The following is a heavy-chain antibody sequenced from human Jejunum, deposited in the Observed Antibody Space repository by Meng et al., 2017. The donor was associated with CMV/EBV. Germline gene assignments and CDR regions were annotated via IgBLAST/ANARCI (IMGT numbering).Heavy chain of an antibody. D-gene: IGHD3-10*01. CDR2: ISRSGSPV. V-gene: IGHV3-48*03. J-gene: IGHJ4*02. CDR3: ARDRFFGDDGSGAYFHDY. Sequence: SSSYMSWVRQAPRKWLEWISYISRSGSPVYYAASVQGRFTLSRDNAKTSLYLQMNSLRAEDTAIYYCARDRFFGDDGSGAYFHDYWGQGTLVTVSS. CDR1: SSSY.